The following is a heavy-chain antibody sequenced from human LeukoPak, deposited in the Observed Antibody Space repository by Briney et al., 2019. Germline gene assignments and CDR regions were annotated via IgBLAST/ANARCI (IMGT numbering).Heavy chain of an antibody. Sequence: GGSLRLSCAPSVLTFCRYTMTWVPEAPGKGVEGVSSISSSSSYIYYAHSVKGRFTISRDNAKNPLFLEMNSLRAEDTAMYYCARDASSSAFDHWGEGTLVTVSS. D-gene: IGHD6-6*01. V-gene: IGHV3-21*01. CDR3: ARDASSSAFDH. CDR1: VLTFCRYT. J-gene: IGHJ4*02. CDR2: ISSSSSYI.